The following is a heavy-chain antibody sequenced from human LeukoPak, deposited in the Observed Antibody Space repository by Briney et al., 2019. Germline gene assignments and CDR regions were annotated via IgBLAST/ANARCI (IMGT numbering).Heavy chain of an antibody. Sequence: ASETLSLTCTVSGGSISSSSYYWGWIRQPAGKGLEWIGRIYTSGSTNYNPSLKSRVTISVDKSKNQFSLKLSSVTAADTAVYYCARSPVVVPAAIDYWGQGTLVTVSS. CDR3: ARSPVVVPAAIDY. D-gene: IGHD2-2*01. J-gene: IGHJ4*02. V-gene: IGHV4-61*02. CDR1: GGSISSSSYY. CDR2: IYTSGST.